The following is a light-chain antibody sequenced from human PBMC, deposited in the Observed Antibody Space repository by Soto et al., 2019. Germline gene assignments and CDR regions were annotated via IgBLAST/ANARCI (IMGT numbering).Light chain of an antibody. Sequence: QSVLTQPPSASGTPGQRVIISCSGSSSNIGSNTVNWYQQIPGTAPKLLIYSYNQRPSGVPDRFSGSKSDTSASLAISGLQSEDEAEYYCAAWDDILNGVLFGGGTKDRP. CDR3: AAWDDILNGVL. J-gene: IGLJ2*01. CDR2: SYN. V-gene: IGLV1-44*01. CDR1: SSNIGSNT.